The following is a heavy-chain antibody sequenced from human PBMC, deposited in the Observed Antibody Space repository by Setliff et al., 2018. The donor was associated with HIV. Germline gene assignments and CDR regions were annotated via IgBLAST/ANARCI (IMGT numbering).Heavy chain of an antibody. V-gene: IGHV3-23*01. CDR1: GFILSSYV. Sequence: PGGSLRLSCAASGFILSSYVMSWVRQAPGKGLEWVSGISGSGDITYYRESVKGRFTVSRDNSNNTVYLQMNSLRAEDTAMYYCAKTQTVITVYGPFDSWGQGTPVTVSS. D-gene: IGHD4-4*01. J-gene: IGHJ4*02. CDR2: ISGSGDIT. CDR3: AKTQTVITVYGPFDS.